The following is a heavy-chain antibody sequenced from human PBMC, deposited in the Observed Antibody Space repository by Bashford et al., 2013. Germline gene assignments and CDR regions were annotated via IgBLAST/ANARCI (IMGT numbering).Heavy chain of an antibody. CDR1: GYNFIGDY. Sequence: ASVKVSCTASGYNFIGDYIHWVRQAPGQGLEWMGWINPKNGDTKFAQKFQGRVTLTRDTSIRTAYMELDNLRADDTAVYYCTREVDDYYDNTGWDTVDVWGQGTTVTVSS. V-gene: IGHV1-2*02. CDR2: INPKNGDT. CDR3: TREVDDYYDNTGWDTVDV. J-gene: IGHJ6*02. D-gene: IGHD3-22*01.